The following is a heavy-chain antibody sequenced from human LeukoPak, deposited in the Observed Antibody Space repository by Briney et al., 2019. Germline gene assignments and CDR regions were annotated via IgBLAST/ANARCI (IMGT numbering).Heavy chain of an antibody. CDR1: GYTLSDYY. J-gene: IGHJ4*02. CDR3: ARDLCSGGSCYYYFDY. CDR2: INPNSGGT. Sequence: ASVKVSCKASGYTLSDYYIHWVRQAPGQGLEWMGWINPNSGGTNYGHNFQGRVTMTRDTSISTAYMELSRLRSDDTAVYYCARDLCSGGSCYYYFDYWGQGTLVTVSS. D-gene: IGHD2-15*01. V-gene: IGHV1-2*02.